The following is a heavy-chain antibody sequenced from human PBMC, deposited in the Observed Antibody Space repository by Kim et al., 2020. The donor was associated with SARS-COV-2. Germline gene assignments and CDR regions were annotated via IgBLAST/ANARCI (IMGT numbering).Heavy chain of an antibody. J-gene: IGHJ4*02. D-gene: IGHD6-19*01. CDR3: AQYSSGWKNNDIDY. Sequence: NPSLKSRVTISVDTSKNQFSLKLSSVTAADTAVYYCAQYSSGWKNNDIDYWGQGTLVTVSS. V-gene: IGHV4-34*01.